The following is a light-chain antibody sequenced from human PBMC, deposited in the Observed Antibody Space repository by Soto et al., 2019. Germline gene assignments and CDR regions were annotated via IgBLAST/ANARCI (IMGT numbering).Light chain of an antibody. CDR2: GAS. CDR1: KSFSHSY. CDR3: QQYGSSART. Sequence: IVMTQSPATLSVSPGERATLSCRASKSFSHSYLAWYQQKPGQAPRILIYGASSRATGIPDRFSGSGSGTDLTINISRLEPEDCEVYYGQQYGSSARTFGQGTKVDIK. J-gene: IGKJ1*01. V-gene: IGKV3-20*01.